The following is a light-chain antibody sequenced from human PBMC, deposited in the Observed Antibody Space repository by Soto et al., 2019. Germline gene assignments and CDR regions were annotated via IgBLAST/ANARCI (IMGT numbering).Light chain of an antibody. CDR3: QQYNNWPPWP. Sequence: EIVMTQSPATLSVSPGERATLSCRASQSVSSNLAWYQQNPGQAPRLLIYGASTRATGIPARFSGSGSGTECTLTISSLQSEDFAVYYCQQYNNWPPWPFGQGTKVEIK. J-gene: IGKJ1*01. CDR1: QSVSSN. CDR2: GAS. V-gene: IGKV3-15*01.